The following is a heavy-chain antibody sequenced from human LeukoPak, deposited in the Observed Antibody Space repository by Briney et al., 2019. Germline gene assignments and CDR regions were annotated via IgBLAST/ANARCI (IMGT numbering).Heavy chain of an antibody. CDR1: GYTFTSYG. J-gene: IGHJ4*02. CDR2: ISAYNGNT. Sequence: ASVKVSCKASGYTFTSYGISWVRRAPGQGLEWMGWISAYNGNTNYAQKLQGRVTMTTDTSTSTAYMELRSLRSDDTAVYYCARVRGSYWTFYFDYWGQGTLVTVSS. CDR3: ARVRGSYWTFYFDY. V-gene: IGHV1-18*01. D-gene: IGHD1-26*01.